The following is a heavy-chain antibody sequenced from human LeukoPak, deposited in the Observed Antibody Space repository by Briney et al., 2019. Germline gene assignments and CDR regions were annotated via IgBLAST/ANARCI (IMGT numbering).Heavy chain of an antibody. J-gene: IGHJ2*01. Sequence: SETLSLTCTVSGGSISSYYWSWIRQPPGKGLEWIGYIYYSGSTNYNPSLKSRVTISVDTSKNQFSLKLSSVTAADTAVYYCASEWGANWYFDLWGRGTLVTVSS. CDR2: IYYSGST. D-gene: IGHD1-26*01. CDR1: GGSISSYY. V-gene: IGHV4-59*08. CDR3: ASEWGANWYFDL.